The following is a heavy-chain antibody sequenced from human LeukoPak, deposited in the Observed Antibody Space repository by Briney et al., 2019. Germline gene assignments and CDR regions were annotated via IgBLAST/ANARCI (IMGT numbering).Heavy chain of an antibody. CDR1: GGSINSYY. CDR3: ARSYGSGNYYRYFDY. J-gene: IGHJ4*02. V-gene: IGHV4-59*01. D-gene: IGHD3-10*01. Sequence: SETLSLTCTVSGGSINSYYWSWIRQPPGKGLEWIGYIHYSGSTNYNPSLKGRVTMSIDTSKNQFSLRLSSVTAADTAVYYCARSYGSGNYYRYFDYWGQGTLVTVSS. CDR2: IHYSGST.